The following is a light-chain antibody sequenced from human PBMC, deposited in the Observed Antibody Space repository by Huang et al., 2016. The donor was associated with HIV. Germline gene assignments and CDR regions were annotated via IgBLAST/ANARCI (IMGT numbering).Light chain of an antibody. CDR3: QQRSNWPPWT. V-gene: IGKV3-11*01. CDR2: DTS. J-gene: IGKJ1*01. Sequence: EIVLTQSPATLYLSPGERATLSCRASQSVSSDLAWYQQKPGQAPRLLIYDTSSRGTGLPGRFSGRGAGTDFTLTISSLEPEDFAVYYCQQRSNWPPWTFGQGTKVEIK. CDR1: QSVSSD.